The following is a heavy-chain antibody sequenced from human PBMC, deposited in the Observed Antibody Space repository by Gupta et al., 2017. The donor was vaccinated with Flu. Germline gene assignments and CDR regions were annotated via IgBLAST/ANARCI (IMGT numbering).Heavy chain of an antibody. CDR2: ISSGSRTI. D-gene: IGHD1-26*01. V-gene: IGHV3-11*01. J-gene: IGHJ6*02. CDR3: ARDRSGAFSNYGMDV. Sequence: QVQLVESGGALVKPGRSLRLSCAASGFNFGDYYMSWLRQAPGMGLEWVSYISSGSRTINYADSVKGRFTISRDDAYKALYLQMNSLRDEDTAIYYCARDRSGAFSNYGMDVWGQGTTVTVSS. CDR1: GFNFGDYY.